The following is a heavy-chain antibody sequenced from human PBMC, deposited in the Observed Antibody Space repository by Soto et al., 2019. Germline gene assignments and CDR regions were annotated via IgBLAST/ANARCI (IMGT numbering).Heavy chain of an antibody. Sequence: PGGSLRLSCAASGFTVSSNYMSWVRQAPGKGLEWVSVIYSGGSTYYADSVKGRFTISRDNSKNTLYLQMNSLRAEDTAVYYCARDSGSYYGYYYYGMDVWGQGTTVTVSS. CDR1: GFTVSSNY. J-gene: IGHJ6*02. CDR3: ARDSGSYYGYYYYGMDV. CDR2: IYSGGST. V-gene: IGHV3-66*01. D-gene: IGHD1-26*01.